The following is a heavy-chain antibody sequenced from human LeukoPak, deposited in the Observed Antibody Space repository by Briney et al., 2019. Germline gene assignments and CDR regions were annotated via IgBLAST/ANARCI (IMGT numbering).Heavy chain of an antibody. J-gene: IGHJ4*02. D-gene: IGHD6-19*01. CDR1: GFTFSSYS. CDR3: ARAAGGGWYGYYFDY. V-gene: IGHV3-21*01. Sequence: PGGSLRLSCAASGFTFSSYSMNWVRQAPGKGLEWVSSISSSSSYIYYADSVKGRFTISRDNAKNSLYLQMNSLRAEDTAVYYCARAAGGGWYGYYFDYWGQGTLVTVSS. CDR2: ISSSSSYI.